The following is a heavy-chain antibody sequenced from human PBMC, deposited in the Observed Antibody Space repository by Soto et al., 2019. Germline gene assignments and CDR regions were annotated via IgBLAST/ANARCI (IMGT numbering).Heavy chain of an antibody. J-gene: IGHJ4*02. V-gene: IGHV4-31*03. CDR2: IYYSGST. D-gene: IGHD5-18*01. Sequence: QVQLQESRPGLVKPSQTLSLTCTVSGGSISSGGYYWSWIRQHPGKGLEWIGYIYYSGSTYYNPSLKSRVTISVDTSKNQFSLKLSSVTAADTAVYYCARAVRLTAMVPSYFDYWGQGTLVTVSS. CDR3: ARAVRLTAMVPSYFDY. CDR1: GGSISSGGYY.